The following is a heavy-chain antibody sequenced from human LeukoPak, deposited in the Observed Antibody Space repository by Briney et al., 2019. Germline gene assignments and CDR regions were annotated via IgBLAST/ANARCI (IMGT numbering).Heavy chain of an antibody. D-gene: IGHD1-26*01. J-gene: IGHJ4*02. Sequence: KPGESLKISCKGSGYSFTSYWIGWVRQMPGKDLEWMGIIYPGDSDTRYSPSFQGQVTISADKSITTAYLQWSSLKASDTAIYYCARPRVGATTAIDYWGQGTLVTVSS. CDR3: ARPRVGATTAIDY. V-gene: IGHV5-51*01. CDR2: IYPGDSDT. CDR1: GYSFTSYW.